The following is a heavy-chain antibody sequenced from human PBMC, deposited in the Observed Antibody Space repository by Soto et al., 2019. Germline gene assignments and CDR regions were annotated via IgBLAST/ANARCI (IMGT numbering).Heavy chain of an antibody. J-gene: IGHJ6*02. CDR1: GGSISSSSYY. V-gene: IGHV4-39*07. D-gene: IGHD3-16*02. CDR3: ARGGPYDYVWGSYRLGYYYYGMDV. Sequence: SETLSLTCTVSGGSISSSSYYWGWIRQPPGKGLEWIGEINHSGSTNYNPSLKSRVTISVDTSKNQFSLKLSSVTAADTAVYYCARGGPYDYVWGSYRLGYYYYGMDVWGQGTTVTVSS. CDR2: INHSGST.